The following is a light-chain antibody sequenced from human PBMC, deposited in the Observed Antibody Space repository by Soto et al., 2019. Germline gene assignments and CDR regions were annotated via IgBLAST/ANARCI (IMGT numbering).Light chain of an antibody. CDR2: DAS. J-gene: IGKJ5*01. Sequence: EIVLTQSPATLSLSPGERATLSCRASQSFSSYLAWYQHKPGQAPRLLIYDASIRATGIPARFSGSVSGTDFTLTISTLAPEDFAVSYCQPRSNWPFTFGQGTRLEIK. CDR1: QSFSSY. CDR3: QPRSNWPFT. V-gene: IGKV3-11*01.